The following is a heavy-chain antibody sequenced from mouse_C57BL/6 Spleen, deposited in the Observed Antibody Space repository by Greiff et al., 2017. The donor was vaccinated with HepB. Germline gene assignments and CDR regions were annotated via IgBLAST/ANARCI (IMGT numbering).Heavy chain of an antibody. J-gene: IGHJ3*01. CDR2: IDPETGGT. V-gene: IGHV1-15*01. CDR3: TKANGDSFAY. Sequence: VQLQQSGAELVRPGASVTLSCKASGYTFTDYEMHWVKQTPVHGLEWIGAIDPETGGTAYNQKFKGKAILTADKSSSTAYMELRSLTSEDSAVYYCTKANGDSFAYWGQGTLVTVSA. D-gene: IGHD4-1*01. CDR1: GYTFTDYE.